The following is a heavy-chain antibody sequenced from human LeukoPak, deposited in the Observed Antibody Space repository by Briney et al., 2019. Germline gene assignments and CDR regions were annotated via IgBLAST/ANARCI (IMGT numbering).Heavy chain of an antibody. J-gene: IGHJ5*02. CDR1: GGSITSYY. CDR3: VRGKAAAGAIWFDP. D-gene: IGHD6-13*01. CDR2: IYSSGST. Sequence: TSETLSLTCTVSGGSITSYYWTWIRQPPGKGLEWIGCIYSSGSTSYKPSLKSRITISVDTSKNQFSLNLSSVTAADTAVYYCVRGKAAAGAIWFDPWGQGTLVTVSS. V-gene: IGHV4-59*01.